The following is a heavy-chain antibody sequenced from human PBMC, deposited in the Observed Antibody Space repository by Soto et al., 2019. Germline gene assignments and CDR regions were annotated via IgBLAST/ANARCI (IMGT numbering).Heavy chain of an antibody. CDR2: IFSSGTT. Sequence: SETLSLTCTVSGDSISSGNKYWSWIRQAPGKGLEWIGYIFSSGTTYYNPSLKSRVTISVDTPKNQFSLKLSSVTAADTAVYYCAREPVPYYYDSSGYYSFGGSRDYYYYGMDVWGQGTTVTVSS. J-gene: IGHJ6*02. CDR1: GDSISSGNKY. V-gene: IGHV4-30-4*01. D-gene: IGHD3-22*01. CDR3: AREPVPYYYDSSGYYSFGGSRDYYYYGMDV.